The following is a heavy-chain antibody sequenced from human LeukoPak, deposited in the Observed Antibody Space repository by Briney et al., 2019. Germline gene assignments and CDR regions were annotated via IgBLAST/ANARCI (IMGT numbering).Heavy chain of an antibody. V-gene: IGHV1-69*01. CDR2: IIPIVDTT. J-gene: IGHJ6*04. Sequence: RASLNLSCTASGGTFSSYAISWVRQAPGQGLEWMGGIIPIVDTTYYAHKFQGRVTITADESTITAYMQLSSLSSEDAAVSYWAVGSYLKRGGYYYGMDVWGKGTPVTVSS. CDR3: AVGSYLKRGGYYYGMDV. D-gene: IGHD1-26*01. CDR1: GGTFSSYA.